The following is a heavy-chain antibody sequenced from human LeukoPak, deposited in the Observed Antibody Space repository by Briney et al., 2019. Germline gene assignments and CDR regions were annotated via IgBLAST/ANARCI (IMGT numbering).Heavy chain of an antibody. J-gene: IGHJ6*02. V-gene: IGHV3-33*01. D-gene: IGHD3-10*01. CDR3: ARDPGGYYGMDV. CDR1: GFTFSSYG. CDR2: IWYDGGNK. Sequence: GRSLRLSCAASGFTFSSYGMHWVRQAPGKGLEWVAVIWYDGGNKYYADSVKGRFTISRDNSKNTLYLQMNSLRAEDTAVYYCARDPGGYYGMDVWGQGTTVTVSS.